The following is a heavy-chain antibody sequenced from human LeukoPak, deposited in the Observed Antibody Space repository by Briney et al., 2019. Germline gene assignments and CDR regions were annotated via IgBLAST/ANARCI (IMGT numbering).Heavy chain of an antibody. CDR2: INHSGST. D-gene: IGHD6-19*01. Sequence: PSETLSLTCAVYGGSFSGYYWSWIRQPPGKGLEWIGEINHSGSTNYNPSLKSRVTISVDTSKNQFSLKLSSVTAADTAVYYCASGYSSGAYNWFDPWGQGTLVTVSS. V-gene: IGHV4-34*01. CDR1: GGSFSGYY. CDR3: ASGYSSGAYNWFDP. J-gene: IGHJ5*02.